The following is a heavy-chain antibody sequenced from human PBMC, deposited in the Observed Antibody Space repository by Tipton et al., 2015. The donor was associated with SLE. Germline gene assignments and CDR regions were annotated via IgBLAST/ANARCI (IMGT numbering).Heavy chain of an antibody. CDR3: ARGDSNGYFAY. J-gene: IGHJ4*02. D-gene: IGHD3-22*01. CDR1: GGSIFSSY. CDR2: IYFSGST. V-gene: IGHV4-59*01. Sequence: TLSLTCTVSGGSIFSSYWSWIRQPPGKGLEWIGCIYFSGSTNYNPSLRSRVTMSVDSSNSQLSLKLSSVTAADTAVYYCARGDSNGYFAYWGQGTLVTVSS.